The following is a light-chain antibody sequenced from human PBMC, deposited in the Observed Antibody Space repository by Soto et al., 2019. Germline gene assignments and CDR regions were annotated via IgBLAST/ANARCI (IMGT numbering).Light chain of an antibody. CDR1: NRDVGGYNY. CDR2: EVT. J-gene: IGLJ2*01. CDR3: SSYSSSSALDVV. Sequence: QSALAQPASVSGSPGQSITISCAGTNRDVGGYNYVSWYQQYPGKAPKLIIYEVTYRPSGVSNRFSGSKSGNTASLTISGLPAEDEADYYCSSYSSSSALDVVFGGGTKLTVL. V-gene: IGLV2-14*01.